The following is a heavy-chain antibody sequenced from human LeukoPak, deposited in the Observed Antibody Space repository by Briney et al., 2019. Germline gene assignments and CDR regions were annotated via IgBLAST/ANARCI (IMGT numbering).Heavy chain of an antibody. CDR3: ARDADDYGDYGGDY. V-gene: IGHV3-48*04. D-gene: IGHD4-17*01. CDR1: GFTFSSYG. CDR2: ISSSSSTI. Sequence: GGSLRLSCAASGFTFSSYGMHWVRQAPGKGLEWVSYISSSSSTIYYADSVKGRFTISRDNAKNSLYLQMNSLRAEDTAVYYCARDADDYGDYGGDYWGQGTLVTVSS. J-gene: IGHJ4*02.